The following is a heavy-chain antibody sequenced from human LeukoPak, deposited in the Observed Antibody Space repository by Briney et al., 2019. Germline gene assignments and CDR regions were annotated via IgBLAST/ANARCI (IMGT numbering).Heavy chain of an antibody. J-gene: IGHJ5*02. CDR1: GYSFTSYW. Sequence: GGSLKISCKDSGYSFTSYWIGWVRQMPGKGLEWMGIIYPDNSDTRYSPSFEGQVIISADKSISTAYLQWSSLKASDTAMYYCARLGQWPYNWFDPWGQGTLVTVSS. CDR2: IYPDNSDT. D-gene: IGHD6-19*01. CDR3: ARLGQWPYNWFDP. V-gene: IGHV5-51*01.